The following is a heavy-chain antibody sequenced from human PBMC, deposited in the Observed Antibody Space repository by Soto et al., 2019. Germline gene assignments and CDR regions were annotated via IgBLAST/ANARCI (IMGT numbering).Heavy chain of an antibody. D-gene: IGHD2-21*02. V-gene: IGHV3-30*18. CDR3: AKDKVPGVVTAAFDY. CDR2: ISYDGSNK. CDR1: GFTFSSYG. Sequence: QVQLVESGGGVVQPGRSLRLSCAASGFTFSSYGMHWVRQAPGKGLEWVAVISYDGSNKYYADSVKGRFTVSRDKSKNTLYLQVNSLRAEDTAGYYCAKDKVPGVVTAAFDYWGQGTLVTVSS. J-gene: IGHJ4*02.